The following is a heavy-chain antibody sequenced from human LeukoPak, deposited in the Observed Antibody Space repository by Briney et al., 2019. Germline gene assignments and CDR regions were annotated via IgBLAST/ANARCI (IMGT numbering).Heavy chain of an antibody. J-gene: IGHJ6*04. Sequence: GGSLRLSCAASGFTFSSYAMHWVRQAPGKGLEWVAVISYDGGNKYYADSVKGRFTISRDNSKNTLYLQMNSLRAEDTAVYYCARDLSSSWFDIYYYYYGMDVWGKGTTVTVSS. V-gene: IGHV3-30*04. CDR1: GFTFSSYA. CDR2: ISYDGGNK. D-gene: IGHD6-13*01. CDR3: ARDLSSSWFDIYYYYYGMDV.